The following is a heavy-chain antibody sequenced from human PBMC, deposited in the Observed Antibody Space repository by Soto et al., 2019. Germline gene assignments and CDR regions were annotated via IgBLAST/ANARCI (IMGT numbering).Heavy chain of an antibody. Sequence: QVQLQQSGPGLVKPSQTLSLTCTVSGDSIRSGGYYCSWVRQHPGKVLEWNGYIHYSGSTYYTSSLKSRLTLSIDTSENQLSLNLNSVSAADTAVYYCASSRKGGWPCDHWGQGIMVTVSS. CDR3: ASSRKGGWPCDH. CDR2: IHYSGST. V-gene: IGHV4-31*03. CDR1: GDSIRSGGYY. J-gene: IGHJ4*02. D-gene: IGHD6-19*01.